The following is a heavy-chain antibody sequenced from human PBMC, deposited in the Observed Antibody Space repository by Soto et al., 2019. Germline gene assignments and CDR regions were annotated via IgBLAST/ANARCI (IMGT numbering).Heavy chain of an antibody. Sequence: GASLKISCKGSGYSFVSYWIAWVRQMPGKGLEWMGSIYPGDSDTTYSPCIQGQVTLSADKSSTTVYPQWNTMKASHTAMYYCAKTDGYEVEYWGQGTQVTVSS. V-gene: IGHV5-51*01. J-gene: IGHJ4*02. CDR3: AKTDGYEVEY. CDR1: GYSFVSYW. CDR2: IYPGDSDT. D-gene: IGHD5-18*01.